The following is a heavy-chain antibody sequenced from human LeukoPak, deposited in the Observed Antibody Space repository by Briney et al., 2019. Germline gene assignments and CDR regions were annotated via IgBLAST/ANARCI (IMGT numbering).Heavy chain of an antibody. Sequence: GASVKVSCKASGGTFSSYTISWVRQAPGQGLEWMGGTIPSLGIANYAQKFQGRVTITADKSTSTAYMELSSLRSEDTAVYYCARGMVDCTNGVCYTNYYGMDVWGQGTTVTVSS. D-gene: IGHD2-8*01. CDR2: TIPSLGIA. CDR1: GGTFSSYT. J-gene: IGHJ6*02. CDR3: ARGMVDCTNGVCYTNYYGMDV. V-gene: IGHV1-69*02.